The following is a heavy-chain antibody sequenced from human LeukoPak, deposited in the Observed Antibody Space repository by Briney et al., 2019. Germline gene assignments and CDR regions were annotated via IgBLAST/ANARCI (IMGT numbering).Heavy chain of an antibody. J-gene: IGHJ2*01. CDR1: GFTFSSYW. CDR2: IKQDGSEK. Sequence: GGSLRLSCAASGFTFSSYWMSWVRQAPGKGLEWVANIKQDGSEKYYVDSVKGRFTISRDNAKNSLYLQMNSLRAEDTAVYYCARESAVAGSWYFDLWGRGTLVTVSS. V-gene: IGHV3-7*01. CDR3: ARESAVAGSWYFDL. D-gene: IGHD6-19*01.